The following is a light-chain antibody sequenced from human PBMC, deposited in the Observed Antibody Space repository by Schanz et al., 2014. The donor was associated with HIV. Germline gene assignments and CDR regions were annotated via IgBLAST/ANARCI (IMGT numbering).Light chain of an antibody. J-gene: IGKJ5*01. Sequence: EIVLTQSPGSLSLSPGGRATLSCGASQRLSSSYLAWYQQKRDQPPRLVIYATSTRAAGIPDRFSGTGSGTDFTLTISSLQSEDFAVYYCQQYNNWPSAFGQGTRLEIK. V-gene: IGKV3-20*01. CDR1: QRLSSSY. CDR2: ATS. CDR3: QQYNNWPSA.